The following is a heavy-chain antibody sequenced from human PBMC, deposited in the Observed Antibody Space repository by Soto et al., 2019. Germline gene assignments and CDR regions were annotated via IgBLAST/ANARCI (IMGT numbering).Heavy chain of an antibody. CDR3: ARGSYRRYSSSWYYWGDAFDI. CDR2: INHSGST. Sequence: SETLSLTCAVYGGSFSGYYWSWIRQPPVTGLEWIGEINHSGSTNYSPSLKSRVTISVDTSKNQFSLKLSSVTAADTAVYYCARGSYRRYSSSWYYWGDAFDIWGQGTMVTV. CDR1: GGSFSGYY. V-gene: IGHV4-34*01. J-gene: IGHJ3*02. D-gene: IGHD6-13*01.